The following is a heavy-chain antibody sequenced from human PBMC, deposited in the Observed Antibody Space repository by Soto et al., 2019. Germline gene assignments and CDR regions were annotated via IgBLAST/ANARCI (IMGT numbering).Heavy chain of an antibody. Sequence: PSETLSLTCAVYGGSFSGYYWSWIRQPPGKGLEWIGEMNHSGSTNYNPSLKSRVTISVDTSKNQFSLKLNSVTAADTAVYYCARYHMISGSRWLDPWGQGTLVTVSS. CDR1: GGSFSGYY. CDR3: ARYHMISGSRWLDP. D-gene: IGHD3-22*01. J-gene: IGHJ5*02. CDR2: MNHSGST. V-gene: IGHV4-34*01.